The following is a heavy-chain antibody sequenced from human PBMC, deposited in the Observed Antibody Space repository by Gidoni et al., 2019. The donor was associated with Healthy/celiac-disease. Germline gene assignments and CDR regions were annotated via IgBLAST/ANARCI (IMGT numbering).Heavy chain of an antibody. CDR1: GFSLSNARMG. Sequence: QVTLKESGPVLVPPTETLTLTCTVSGFSLSNARMGVSWIRQPPGKALEWLAHIFSNDEKSYSTSLKSRLTISKDTSKSQVVLTMTNMDPVDTATYYCARIRVHNEFWSGYGGRYFDLWGRGTLVTVSS. J-gene: IGHJ2*01. CDR3: ARIRVHNEFWSGYGGRYFDL. D-gene: IGHD3-3*01. CDR2: IFSNDEK. V-gene: IGHV2-26*01.